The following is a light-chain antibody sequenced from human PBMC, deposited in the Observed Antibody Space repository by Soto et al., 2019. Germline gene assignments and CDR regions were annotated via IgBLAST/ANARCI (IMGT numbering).Light chain of an antibody. V-gene: IGKV1-9*01. CDR3: QQLNSYPWT. CDR1: QGISSY. CDR2: AAS. J-gene: IGKJ1*01. Sequence: IQLTQSPSSLSASVGDRVTITCRASQGISSYLAWYQQKPGKAPKLLIYAASTLQSGVPSRFSGSGSGTDFTLTISSLLPEDFATYYCQQLNSYPWTFGQGTKVDIK.